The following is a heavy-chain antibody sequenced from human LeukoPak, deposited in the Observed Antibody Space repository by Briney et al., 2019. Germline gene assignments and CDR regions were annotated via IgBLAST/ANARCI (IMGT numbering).Heavy chain of an antibody. CDR1: GYTLTELS. CDR2: FDPEDGET. Sequence: ASVKVSCKVSGYTLTELSMHWVRQAPGKGLEWMGGFDPEDGETIYAQKFQGRVTMTEDTSTDTAYMELSSLRSEDTAVYYCATHDRPTRGFDPWGQGTLVTVSS. CDR3: ATHDRPTRGFDP. V-gene: IGHV1-24*01. J-gene: IGHJ5*02. D-gene: IGHD3-10*01.